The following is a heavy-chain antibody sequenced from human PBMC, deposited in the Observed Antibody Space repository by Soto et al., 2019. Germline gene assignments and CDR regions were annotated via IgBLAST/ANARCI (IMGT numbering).Heavy chain of an antibody. CDR3: ARAGGLGAVAVDY. Sequence: QLQLQESGSGLVKPSQTLSLTCAVSGGSISSGGYSWSWIRQPPGKGLEWIGYIYHSGSTYYNPSLKSRVTISVDRSKNQFSLQLSSVTAADPAVYYCARAGGLGAVAVDYWGQGTLVTVSS. CDR1: GGSISSGGYS. CDR2: IYHSGST. D-gene: IGHD6-19*01. J-gene: IGHJ4*02. V-gene: IGHV4-30-2*01.